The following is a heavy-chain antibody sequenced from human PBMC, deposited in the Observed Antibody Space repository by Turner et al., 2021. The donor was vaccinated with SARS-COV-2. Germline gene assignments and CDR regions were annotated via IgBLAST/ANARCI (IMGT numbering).Heavy chain of an antibody. J-gene: IGHJ4*02. Sequence: EVRLVPSGAEVREPGESLQLSCKGSGYTFTSFWIGWVRQVPGKGLEWLGIIYPGDSDTQYNPSFEGQVTISADKSLNTAYLQWSSLEASDTAMYYCARGFLNFDIWGQGTLVSVSA. CDR2: IYPGDSDT. CDR3: ARGFLNFDI. CDR1: GYTFTSFW. V-gene: IGHV5-51*03.